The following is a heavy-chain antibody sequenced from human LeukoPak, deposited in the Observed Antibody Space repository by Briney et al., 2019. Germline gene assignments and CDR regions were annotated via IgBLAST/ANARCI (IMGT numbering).Heavy chain of an antibody. V-gene: IGHV1-69*13. D-gene: IGHD5-18*01. CDR3: ARGGGPMVIPYYYYYYMDV. J-gene: IGHJ6*03. Sequence: GASVKVSCKASGGTFSSYAISWVRQAPGQGLEWMGGIIPIFGTANYAQKFQGRVTITADESTSTAYMELSSLRSEDTAVYYCARGGGPMVIPYYYYYYMDVWGKGTTVTISS. CDR1: GGTFSSYA. CDR2: IIPIFGTA.